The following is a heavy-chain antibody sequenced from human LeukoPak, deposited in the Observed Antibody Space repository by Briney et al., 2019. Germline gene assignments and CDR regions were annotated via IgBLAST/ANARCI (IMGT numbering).Heavy chain of an antibody. J-gene: IGHJ4*02. CDR1: GFTFSSFG. CDR3: ASLGYTSWYAFDC. Sequence: PGGSLRLSCAASGFTFSSFGMHWVRQAPGKGLEWVAVISYDGSDKYYADSVKGRFTISRDNSKNTLYLQMNSLRAEDTGVYYCASLGYTSWYAFDCWGQGTLVTVSS. V-gene: IGHV3-30*03. D-gene: IGHD6-13*01. CDR2: ISYDGSDK.